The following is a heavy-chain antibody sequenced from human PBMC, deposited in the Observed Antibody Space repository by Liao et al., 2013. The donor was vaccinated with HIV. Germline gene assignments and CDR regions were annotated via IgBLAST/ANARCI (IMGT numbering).Heavy chain of an antibody. CDR3: ARGQWYYDFWNAYYTGTGPVDY. D-gene: IGHD3-3*01. J-gene: IGHJ4*02. V-gene: IGHV4-61*02. Sequence: QVQLQESGPGLVKPSQTLSLTCTVSGGSISSGSYYWSWIRQPAGKGLEWIGRIYTSGSTKYNPSLKSRVTISVDTSKNQFSLKLSSVTAADTAVYYCARGQWYYDFWNAYYTGTGPVDYWGQGTLVTVSS. CDR2: IYTSGST. CDR1: GGSISSGSYY.